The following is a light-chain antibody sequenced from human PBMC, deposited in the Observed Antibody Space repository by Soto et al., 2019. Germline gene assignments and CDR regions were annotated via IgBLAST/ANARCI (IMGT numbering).Light chain of an antibody. CDR3: LGYNAFSQT. CDR2: DAS. CDR1: QSMNDW. V-gene: IGKV1-5*01. J-gene: IGKJ1*01. Sequence: DIQMTQSPSTLSASIGDRVTITCRASQSMNDWLAWYQQKPGKAPKVLIYDASSLQSGVPSRFSGSGSGTEFSLTIYSLQPEDGATYYYLGYNAFSQTFGQGTKVDIK.